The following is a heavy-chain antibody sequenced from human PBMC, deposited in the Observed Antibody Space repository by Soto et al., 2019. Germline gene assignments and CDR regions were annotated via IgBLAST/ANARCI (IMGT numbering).Heavy chain of an antibody. D-gene: IGHD2-15*01. J-gene: IGHJ4*02. V-gene: IGHV3-23*01. CDR3: ANSYCSGGSCYDYYFDY. CDR2: ISGSGGST. Sequence: GGSLRLSCAASGFTFSSYAMSWVRQAPGKGLEWVSAISGSGGSTYYADSVKGRFTISRDNSKNTLYLQMNSLRAEDTAVYYCANSYCSGGSCYDYYFDYWGQGTLVTVSS. CDR1: GFTFSSYA.